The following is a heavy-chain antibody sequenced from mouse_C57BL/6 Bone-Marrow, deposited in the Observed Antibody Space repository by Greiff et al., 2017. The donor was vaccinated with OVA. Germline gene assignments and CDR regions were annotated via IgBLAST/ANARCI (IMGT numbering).Heavy chain of an antibody. Sequence: QVQLQQPGAELVKPGASVKLSCKASGYTFTSYWMHWVKQRPGRGLEWIGRIDPNSGGTKYNEKFKSKATLTVDKASSTAYMQLSSLTSKDSAVYYCAYYCGSKGLYWYFDDWGKGTTVTVSS. V-gene: IGHV1-72*01. J-gene: IGHJ1*03. CDR1: GYTFTSYW. CDR2: IDPNSGGT. CDR3: AYYCGSKGLYWYFDD. D-gene: IGHD1-1*01.